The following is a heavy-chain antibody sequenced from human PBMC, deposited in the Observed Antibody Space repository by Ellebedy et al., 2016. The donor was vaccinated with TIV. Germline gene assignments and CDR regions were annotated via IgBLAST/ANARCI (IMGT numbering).Heavy chain of an antibody. CDR1: GFTLSTHW. V-gene: IGHV3-7*01. CDR3: ARWAYVNSWYHLDY. Sequence: GESLKISCAASGFTLSTHWMSWVRQAPGKGLEWVASIKQDGSVQFYVNSVRGRFTISRDNSKTSTYLQMNSLRAEDTAVYNCARWAYVNSWYHLDYWGQGTLVTVSS. CDR2: IKQDGSVQ. J-gene: IGHJ4*02. D-gene: IGHD1-14*01.